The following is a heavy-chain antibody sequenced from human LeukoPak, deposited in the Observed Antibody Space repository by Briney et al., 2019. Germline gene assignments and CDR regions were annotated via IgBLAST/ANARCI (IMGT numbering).Heavy chain of an antibody. V-gene: IGHV3-30*04. CDR1: GFTFSSYA. D-gene: IGHD3-16*01. J-gene: IGHJ4*02. CDR2: ISYDGSIN. CDR3: ARVRWGGLYYFDY. Sequence: GGPLRLSCAASGFTFSSYAMHWVRQAPGKGLEWVALISYDGSINDYADSVKGRFTISRDNAKNTLYLQMNSLRAEDTAVYCCARVRWGGLYYFDYWGQGTLVTVSS.